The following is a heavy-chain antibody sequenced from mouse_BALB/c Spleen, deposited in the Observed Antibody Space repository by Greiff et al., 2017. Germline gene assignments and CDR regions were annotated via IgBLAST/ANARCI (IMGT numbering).Heavy chain of an antibody. CDR1: GYTFTSYW. J-gene: IGHJ2*01. CDR2: INPSTGYT. V-gene: IGHV1-7*01. CDR3: ARRGVYYFDY. Sequence: VKVVESGAELAKPGASVKMSCKASGYTFTSYWMHWVKQRPGQGLEWIGYINPSTGYTEYNQKFKDKATLTADKSSSTAYMQLSSLTSEDSAVYYCARRGVYYFDYWGQGTTLTVSS. D-gene: IGHD6-2*01.